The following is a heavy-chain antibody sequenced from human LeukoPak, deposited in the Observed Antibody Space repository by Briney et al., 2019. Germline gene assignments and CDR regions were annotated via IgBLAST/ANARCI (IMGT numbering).Heavy chain of an antibody. V-gene: IGHV4-59*01. Sequence: PSETLSLTCTVSGGSISSYYWSWIRQPPGKGLEWIGYIYYSGSTNYNPSLKSRVTISVDTSKNQFSLKLSSVTAADTAVYYCARDRWSRSLVGTSSRYYYYYYGMDVWGQGTTVTVSS. CDR3: ARDRWSRSLVGTSSRYYYYYYGMDV. CDR1: GGSISSYY. J-gene: IGHJ6*02. CDR2: IYYSGST. D-gene: IGHD1-26*01.